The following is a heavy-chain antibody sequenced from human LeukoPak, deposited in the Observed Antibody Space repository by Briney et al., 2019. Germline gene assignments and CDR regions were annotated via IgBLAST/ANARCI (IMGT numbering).Heavy chain of an antibody. V-gene: IGHV4-59*01. J-gene: IGHJ3*02. Sequence: SETLSLTCTVSGGSISSYYWSWIRQPPGKGLEWIGYIYYSGSTNYNPSLKSRVTISVDTSKNQFSLKLSSVTAADTAVYYCARVGSSGWTGDAFDIWGQGTMVTVSS. CDR2: IYYSGST. CDR1: GGSISSYY. CDR3: ARVGSSGWTGDAFDI. D-gene: IGHD6-19*01.